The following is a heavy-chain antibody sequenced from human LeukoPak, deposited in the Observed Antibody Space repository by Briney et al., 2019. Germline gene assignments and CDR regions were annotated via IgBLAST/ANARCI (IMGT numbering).Heavy chain of an antibody. CDR2: ISSSSSYI. CDR3: ASTPRLSGDYGDIYYYYMDV. V-gene: IGHV3-21*01. D-gene: IGHD4-17*01. J-gene: IGHJ6*03. CDR1: GLTFSSYS. Sequence: GGSLRLSCAASGLTFSSYSMNWVRQAPGKGLEWVSSISSSSSYIYYADSVKGRFTISRDNAKNSLYLQMNSLGAEDTAVYYCASTPRLSGDYGDIYYYYMDVWGKGTTVTISS.